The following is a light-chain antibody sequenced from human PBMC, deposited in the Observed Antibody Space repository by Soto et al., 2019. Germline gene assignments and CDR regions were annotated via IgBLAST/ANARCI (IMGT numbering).Light chain of an antibody. Sequence: QLVLTQPASVSGSPGQSITISCTGTSGDVGAYNYVSWYQQHPGKAPRLMIYDVSNRPSGASNRFSGSKSGNTASLTISGLQAEDEADYYCSSFTNTYSYVFGTGTKLTVL. CDR3: SSFTNTYSYV. J-gene: IGLJ1*01. CDR1: SGDVGAYNY. V-gene: IGLV2-14*01. CDR2: DVS.